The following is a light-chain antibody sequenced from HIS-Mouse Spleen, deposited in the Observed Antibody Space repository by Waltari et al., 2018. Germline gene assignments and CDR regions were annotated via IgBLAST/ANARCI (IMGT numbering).Light chain of an antibody. CDR2: GKN. Sequence: SSELTQDPAVSVALGQTVRITCQGDSLRSYYASWYQQKPGQAPVLVIYGKNNRPSWIPDRFSGSSSGNTVSLTITGAQAEDEADYYCNSRDSSGNHLVFGGWTKLTVL. J-gene: IGLJ3*02. V-gene: IGLV3-19*01. CDR1: SLRSYY. CDR3: NSRDSSGNHLV.